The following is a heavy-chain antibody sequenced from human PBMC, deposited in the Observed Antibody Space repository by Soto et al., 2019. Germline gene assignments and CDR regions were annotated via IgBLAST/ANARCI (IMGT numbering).Heavy chain of an antibody. Sequence: QVQLVQSGAEVKNPGSSVKVSCKASGGTFSSYAISWVRQAPGQGLEWMGAIIPIFGTANYAQKFQGRITIAADKSTSTVYMELSSLRSEATAVYYCARGGHYDFWSGSFDYYYYGMDVWGQGTTVTVSS. J-gene: IGHJ6*02. D-gene: IGHD3-3*01. V-gene: IGHV1-69*06. CDR3: ARGGHYDFWSGSFDYYYYGMDV. CDR1: GGTFSSYA. CDR2: IIPIFGTA.